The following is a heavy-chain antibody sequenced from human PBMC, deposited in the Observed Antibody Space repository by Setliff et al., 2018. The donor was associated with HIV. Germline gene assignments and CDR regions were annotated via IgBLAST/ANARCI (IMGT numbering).Heavy chain of an antibody. Sequence: ASVKVSCKASGDTFRGRAFNWVRQAPGQGPEWMGGIIPSGGSTVYAQKFQGRVTMTSDTSTNTVYMDLSSLRSDDTALYFCARRVSYASSGYPLGYWGQGTQVTVSS. D-gene: IGHD3-22*01. CDR3: ARRVSYASSGYPLGY. V-gene: IGHV1-46*01. CDR1: GDTFRGRA. CDR2: IIPSGGST. J-gene: IGHJ4*02.